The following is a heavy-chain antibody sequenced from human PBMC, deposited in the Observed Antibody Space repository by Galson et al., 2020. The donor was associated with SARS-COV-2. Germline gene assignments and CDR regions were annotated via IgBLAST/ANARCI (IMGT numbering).Heavy chain of an antibody. CDR3: ARELRTALRSGSWGSYYYYYYYMDV. CDR1: GYTFTSYY. CDR2: INPSGGST. D-gene: IGHD6-13*01. J-gene: IGHJ6*03. Sequence: ASVKVSCKASGYTFTSYYMHWVRQAPGQGLEWMGIINPSGGSTSYAQKFQGRVTMTRDTSTSTVYMELSSLRSEDTAVYYCARELRTALRSGSWGSYYYYYYYMDVWGKGTTVTVSS. V-gene: IGHV1-46*01.